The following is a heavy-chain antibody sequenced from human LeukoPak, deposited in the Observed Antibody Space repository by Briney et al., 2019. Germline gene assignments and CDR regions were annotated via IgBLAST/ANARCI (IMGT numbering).Heavy chain of an antibody. CDR3: ARPPYGGVDY. CDR2: IYSGGSI. Sequence: PGGSLRLSCAASGLTVSSYMSWVRQAPGKGLVWVSVIYSGGSIYYADSVKGRFTISRDKSKNTLYLQMNSLRAEDTAVYYCARPPYGGVDYWGQGTLVTVSS. D-gene: IGHD4-23*01. CDR1: GLTVSSY. V-gene: IGHV3-66*04. J-gene: IGHJ4*02.